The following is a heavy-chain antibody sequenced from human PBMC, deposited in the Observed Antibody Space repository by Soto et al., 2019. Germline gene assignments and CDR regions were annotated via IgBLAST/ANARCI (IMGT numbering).Heavy chain of an antibody. CDR1: GGSFSGYY. J-gene: IGHJ6*02. CDR2: INYSGST. V-gene: IGHV4-34*01. Sequence: PLETLSLTCAVSGGSFSGYYWGWVRQPPGKGLEWVGEINYSGSTNYNPSLKRRVTISVDTSKNQVSLEVTSVTAADTAMYYCARRNYFYGMDVWGQGTTVTVSS. CDR3: ARRNYFYGMDV.